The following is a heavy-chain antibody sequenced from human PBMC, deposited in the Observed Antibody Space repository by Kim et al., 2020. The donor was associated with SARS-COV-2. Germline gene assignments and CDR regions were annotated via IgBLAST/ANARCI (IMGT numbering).Heavy chain of an antibody. D-gene: IGHD1-7*01. CDR2: VYNSGTT. J-gene: IGHJ4*02. V-gene: IGHV4-4*07. CDR1: GDSRGNYF. Sequence: SETLSLTCAVSGDSRGNYFWNWIRQPAGKGLEWIGRVYNSGTTNYNPSLQSRVTMSLDTSRNQFSLTVTSVTAADTAVYYCARGNLVEVLDYWRQGTLVTVSS. CDR3: ARGNLVEVLDY.